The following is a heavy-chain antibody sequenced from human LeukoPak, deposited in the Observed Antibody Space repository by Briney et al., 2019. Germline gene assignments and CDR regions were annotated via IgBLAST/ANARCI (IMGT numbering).Heavy chain of an antibody. J-gene: IGHJ3*02. Sequence: GGSLRLSCAPSGFTFSSHAMSWVRQAPGKGLEWVSVIYSGGSTYYADSVKGRFTISRDNSKNTLYLQMNSLRAEDTAVYYCARGWSPYAFDIWGQGTMVTVSS. CDR2: IYSGGST. CDR1: GFTFSSHA. D-gene: IGHD2-15*01. CDR3: ARGWSPYAFDI. V-gene: IGHV3-66*01.